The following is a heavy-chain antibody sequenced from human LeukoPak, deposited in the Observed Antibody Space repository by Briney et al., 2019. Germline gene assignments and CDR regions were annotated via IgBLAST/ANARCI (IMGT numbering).Heavy chain of an antibody. J-gene: IGHJ4*02. CDR1: GGSISTYY. V-gene: IGHV4-59*08. CDR2: IYSSGST. Sequence: SETLSLTCTVSGGSISTYYWTWIRQPPGKGLEWIGYIYSSGSTNYNPSLKSRVTISVDTSKNQFSLRLSSVTAADTAVYYCARLRYSSGWLQDYWGQGTLVTVSS. CDR3: ARLRYSSGWLQDY. D-gene: IGHD6-19*01.